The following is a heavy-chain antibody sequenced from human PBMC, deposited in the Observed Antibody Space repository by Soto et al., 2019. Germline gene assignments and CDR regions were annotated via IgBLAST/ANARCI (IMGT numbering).Heavy chain of an antibody. J-gene: IGHJ6*02. CDR1: GGSFSGYY. V-gene: IGHV4-34*01. CDR2: INHSGST. D-gene: IGHD6-13*01. Sequence: LEILSLTCAVYGGSFSGYYLSWIRQPPGKGLEWIGEINHSGSTNYNPSLKSRVTISVDTSKNQFSLKLSSVTAADTAVYYCARGIRAAAGTGYYYGMDVWGQGTTVTVSS. CDR3: ARGIRAAAGTGYYYGMDV.